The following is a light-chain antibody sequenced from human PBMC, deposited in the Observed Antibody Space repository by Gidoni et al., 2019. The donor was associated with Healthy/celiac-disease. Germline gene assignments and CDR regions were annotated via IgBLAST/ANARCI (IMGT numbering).Light chain of an antibody. CDR3: SSYTSSSHVV. CDR2: DVS. CDR1: SRDVGGYNY. Sequence: QSALTQHASVSGSPGPSINISCTGTSRDVGGYNYVSWYQQPPGKSPKLMLYDVSNWPAGVSNRFAGSKAGNTSSLTISGLQAEDEADYYCSSYTSSSHVVFGGGTKLTVL. J-gene: IGLJ2*01. V-gene: IGLV2-14*03.